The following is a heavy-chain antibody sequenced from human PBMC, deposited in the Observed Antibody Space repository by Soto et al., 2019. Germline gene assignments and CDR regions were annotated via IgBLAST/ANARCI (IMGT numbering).Heavy chain of an antibody. CDR3: ARDNTVTTLRDYYYYGMDV. Sequence: QVQLVQSGAEVKKPGSSVKVSCKASGGTFSSYAISWVRQAPGQGLEWMGGIIPNFGTANYAQKFQGRVTITADESTSTAYMELSSLRSEDTAVYYCARDNTVTTLRDYYYYGMDVWGQGTTVTVSS. J-gene: IGHJ6*02. CDR1: GGTFSSYA. CDR2: IIPNFGTA. D-gene: IGHD4-4*01. V-gene: IGHV1-69*12.